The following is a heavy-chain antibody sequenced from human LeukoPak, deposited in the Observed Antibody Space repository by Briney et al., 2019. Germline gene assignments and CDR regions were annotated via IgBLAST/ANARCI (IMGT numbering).Heavy chain of an antibody. Sequence: GGSLRLSCAASGFTFSSSSMNWVRQAPGKGLEFVSSISPSSSYIYYADSVKGRFTISRDGAKNSLFLQMNSLRAEDTAVYYCAREGGYCSGGSCRFFDYWGQGTLVTVSS. CDR3: AREGGYCSGGSCRFFDY. V-gene: IGHV3-21*06. D-gene: IGHD2-15*01. J-gene: IGHJ4*02. CDR2: ISPSSSYI. CDR1: GFTFSSSS.